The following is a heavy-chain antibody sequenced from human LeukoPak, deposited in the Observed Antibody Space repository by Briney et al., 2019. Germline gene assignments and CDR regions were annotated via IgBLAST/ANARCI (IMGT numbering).Heavy chain of an antibody. Sequence: SGTLSLTCTVSGGSISSYYWSWIRQAPREGLEWVGYIYYSGNTNYNPSLKIRVTISVDTSKNQFSLKLSSVTAADTAVYYCPRPLGTQRYWNFDLWGRGTLVTVSS. CDR3: PRPLGTQRYWNFDL. V-gene: IGHV4-59*01. J-gene: IGHJ2*01. CDR1: GGSISSYY. D-gene: IGHD1-7*01. CDR2: IYYSGNT.